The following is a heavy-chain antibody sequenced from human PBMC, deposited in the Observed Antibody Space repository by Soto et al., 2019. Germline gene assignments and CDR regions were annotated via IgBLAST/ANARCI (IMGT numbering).Heavy chain of an antibody. CDR3: AREYSSSWLSDY. V-gene: IGHV4-61*01. D-gene: IGHD6-13*01. Sequence: SETLSLTVTVSGGSVSSGSYYWSWIRQPPGKGLEWIGYICYSGSTNYNPSLKSRVTISVDTSKNQFSLKLSSVTAADPAVYYCAREYSSSWLSDYWGQGTLVTVSS. J-gene: IGHJ4*02. CDR1: GGSVSSGSYY. CDR2: ICYSGST.